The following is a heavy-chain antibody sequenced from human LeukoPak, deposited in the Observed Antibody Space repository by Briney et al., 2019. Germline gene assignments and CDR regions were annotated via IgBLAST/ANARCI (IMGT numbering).Heavy chain of an antibody. V-gene: IGHV1-46*01. CDR2: INPSGGST. Sequence: GASVKVSCKASGYTFTSYYMHWVRQAPGQGLEWMGIINPSGGSTSYAQKFQGRVTMTRDTSTSTVYMELSSLRSEDTAVYYCARGNAMNYGSVPFDPWGQGTLVTVSS. CDR1: GYTFTSYY. D-gene: IGHD3-10*01. J-gene: IGHJ5*02. CDR3: ARGNAMNYGSVPFDP.